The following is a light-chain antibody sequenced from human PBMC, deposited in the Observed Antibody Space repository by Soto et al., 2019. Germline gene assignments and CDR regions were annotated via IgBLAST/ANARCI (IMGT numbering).Light chain of an antibody. J-gene: IGKJ1*01. V-gene: IGKV1-5*01. CDR3: QQYNSYSGT. CDR2: DAS. CDR1: QSISIW. Sequence: DIQMTQSPSTLSASVGDRVTITCRASQSISIWLAWYQQKPGKAPKLLIYDASSLESGVPSRFSGSGSGTEFTLTISRLQPDDFAGYYCQQYNSYSGTFGHGTKVEI.